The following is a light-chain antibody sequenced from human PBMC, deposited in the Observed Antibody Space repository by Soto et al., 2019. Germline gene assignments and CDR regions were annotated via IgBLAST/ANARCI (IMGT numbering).Light chain of an antibody. Sequence: EIVLTQSPATLSLSPGERATLSCRASQSVSSQLAWYQHKPGQAPRLLIYDASNRATGIPDRFSGSGSGTDFTLTISSLEPEDFTVYYGAQLIWPWTVGQGTKVHIK. J-gene: IGKJ1*01. V-gene: IGKV3-11*01. CDR3: AQLIWPWT. CDR2: DAS. CDR1: QSVSSQ.